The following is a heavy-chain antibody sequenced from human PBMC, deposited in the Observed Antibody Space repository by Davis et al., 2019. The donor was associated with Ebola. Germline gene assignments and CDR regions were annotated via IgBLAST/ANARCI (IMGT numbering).Heavy chain of an antibody. CDR1: GYTFSSYG. CDR3: ARDLLAATPLDY. J-gene: IGHJ4*02. Sequence: ASVKVSCKTFGYTFSSYGISWVRQAPGQGLEWMGWISAYNGNTNYAQKLQGRVTMTTDTSTSTAYMELRSLRSDDTAVYYCARDLLAATPLDYWGQGTLVTVSS. D-gene: IGHD6-25*01. V-gene: IGHV1-18*01. CDR2: ISAYNGNT.